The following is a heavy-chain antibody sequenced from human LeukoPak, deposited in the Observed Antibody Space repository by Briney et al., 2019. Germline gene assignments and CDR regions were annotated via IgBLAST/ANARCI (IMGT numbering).Heavy chain of an antibody. Sequence: GGSLRLSCAASGFTFSSYWMHWVRQAPGKGLVWVSRINSDGSSTSYADSVKGRFTISRDSAKNTLYLQMNSLRAEDTAVYYCARDFGHCSSTSCFYFDYWGQGTLVTVSS. D-gene: IGHD2-2*01. CDR2: INSDGSST. V-gene: IGHV3-74*01. J-gene: IGHJ4*02. CDR1: GFTFSSYW. CDR3: ARDFGHCSSTSCFYFDY.